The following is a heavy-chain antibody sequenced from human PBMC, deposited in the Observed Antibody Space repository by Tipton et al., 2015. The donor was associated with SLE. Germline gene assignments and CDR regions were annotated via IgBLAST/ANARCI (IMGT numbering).Heavy chain of an antibody. J-gene: IGHJ3*02. CDR2: IYYSGST. Sequence: TLSLTCTVSGGSISSHYWSWIRQPPGKGLEWIGYIYYSGSTNYNPPLKSRVTISVDTSKNQFSLKLSSVTAADTAVYYCARLEEEVAFDIWGQGTMVTVSS. CDR3: ARLEEEVAFDI. V-gene: IGHV4-59*11. CDR1: GGSISSHY. D-gene: IGHD6-6*01.